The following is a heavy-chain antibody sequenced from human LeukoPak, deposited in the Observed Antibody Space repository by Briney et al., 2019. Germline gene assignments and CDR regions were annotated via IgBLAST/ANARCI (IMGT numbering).Heavy chain of an antibody. CDR2: IYYSGST. D-gene: IGHD3-16*01. Sequence: PSESLSLTCTVSGGSISSYYWSWIRQPPGKGLEWIGYIYYSGSTNYNPSLKSRVTISVDTSKNQFSLKLSSVTAADTAVYYCARFRGILRYNWFDPWGQGTLVTVSS. J-gene: IGHJ5*02. CDR3: ARFRGILRYNWFDP. V-gene: IGHV4-59*01. CDR1: GGSISSYY.